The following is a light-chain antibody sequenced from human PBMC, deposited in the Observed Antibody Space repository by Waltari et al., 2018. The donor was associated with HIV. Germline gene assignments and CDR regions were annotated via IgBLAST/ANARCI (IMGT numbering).Light chain of an antibody. CDR2: RNN. V-gene: IGLV10-54*01. J-gene: IGLJ3*02. CDR3: SAWDSSLSAWV. CDR1: SNNVGYQG. Sequence: QAGLSQPPSVSKGLRQTATLTCTGDSNNVGYQGAALQQHQGHPPKLLSYRNNNRPSGISERLSASRSGNTASLTITGLQPEDEADYYCSAWDSSLSAWVFGGGTKLTVL.